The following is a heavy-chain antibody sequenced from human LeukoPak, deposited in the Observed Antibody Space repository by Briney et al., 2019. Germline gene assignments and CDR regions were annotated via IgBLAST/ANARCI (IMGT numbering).Heavy chain of an antibody. D-gene: IGHD2-2*01. Sequence: SVMVSCKASGGTFSSYAISWARQAPGQGLEWMGGIIPIFGTANYAQKFQGRVTITADKSTSTAYMELSSLRSEDTAVYYCARSQYCSSTSCYFGYYYYYMDVWGKGTTVTVSS. J-gene: IGHJ6*03. CDR1: GGTFSSYA. CDR3: ARSQYCSSTSCYFGYYYYYMDV. V-gene: IGHV1-69*06. CDR2: IIPIFGTA.